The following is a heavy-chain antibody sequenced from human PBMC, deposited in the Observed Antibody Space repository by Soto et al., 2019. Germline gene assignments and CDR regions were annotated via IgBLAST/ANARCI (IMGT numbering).Heavy chain of an antibody. CDR3: ARDPVNYYGSWTYGMDV. CDR1: GLTLSRFA. D-gene: IGHD3-10*01. Sequence: QVQLVESGGGVVQPGRSLRLSCAASGLTLSRFAMHWVRQAPGKGLEWVAVIGYDGSNKDYADSVKDRFTISRDNSKNTLYLQMNSLRPEDTAVYYCARDPVNYYGSWTYGMDVWGQGTTVTVSS. J-gene: IGHJ6*02. V-gene: IGHV3-30-3*01. CDR2: IGYDGSNK.